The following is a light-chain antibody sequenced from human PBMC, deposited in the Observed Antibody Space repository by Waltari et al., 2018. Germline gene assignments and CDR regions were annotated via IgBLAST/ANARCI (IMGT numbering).Light chain of an antibody. J-gene: IGKJ5*01. Sequence: EIVMTQSPATLSVSPGERATLSCRASQSVSSNLACYQQKPGQAPRLLIYGESTRATGIPARFSGSGSGTEFTLTISSLQSEDFAVYYCQQYNNWPRGTFGQGTRLEIK. CDR3: QQYNNWPRGT. CDR2: GES. V-gene: IGKV3-15*01. CDR1: QSVSSN.